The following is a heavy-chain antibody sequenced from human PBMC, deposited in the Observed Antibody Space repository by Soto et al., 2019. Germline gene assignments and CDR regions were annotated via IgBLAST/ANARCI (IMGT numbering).Heavy chain of an antibody. CDR3: ARDGGRHSGGIDY. V-gene: IGHV1-69*01. CDR1: GGTFSSYS. CDR2: IIPIFGTA. Sequence: QVQLVQSGAEVKKPGSSVKVSCKASGGTFSSYSINWVRQAPGQGLAWMGEIIPIFGTANYAQKFQGRVTITADESTSTASMELSSLRSEDTAVYYCARDGGRHSGGIDYWGQGTLVTVSS. J-gene: IGHJ4*02. D-gene: IGHD1-26*01.